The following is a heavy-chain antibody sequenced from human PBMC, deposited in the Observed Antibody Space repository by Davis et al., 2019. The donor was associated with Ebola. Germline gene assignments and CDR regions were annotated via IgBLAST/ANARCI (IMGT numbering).Heavy chain of an antibody. V-gene: IGHV3-9*01. CDR3: ARGWDLDP. D-gene: IGHD1-26*01. Sequence: SLKISCVASGVIFDGLTMHWVRQASGKGLEWVSGLGWNSGTIGYAVSVKGRFTISRDNAKNSLYLQMSSLRPEDTALYYCARGWDLDPWGQGTVVTVSA. J-gene: IGHJ5*02. CDR2: LGWNSGTI. CDR1: GVIFDGLT.